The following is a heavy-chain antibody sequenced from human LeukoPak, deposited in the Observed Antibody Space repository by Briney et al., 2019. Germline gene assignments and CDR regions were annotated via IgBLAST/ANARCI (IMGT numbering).Heavy chain of an antibody. Sequence: ESGPTLVKPTQTLTLTCTFSGFSLSTSGVGVGWIRQPPGKALEWLALIYWGDDKRYSPSLKSRLTITKDTSKNQVVLTMTNMDPVDTATYYCAHGYYDILTGYLPSTWFDPWGQGTLVTVSS. CDR1: GFSLSTSGVG. D-gene: IGHD3-9*01. CDR3: AHGYYDILTGYLPSTWFDP. CDR2: IYWGDDK. J-gene: IGHJ5*02. V-gene: IGHV2-5*02.